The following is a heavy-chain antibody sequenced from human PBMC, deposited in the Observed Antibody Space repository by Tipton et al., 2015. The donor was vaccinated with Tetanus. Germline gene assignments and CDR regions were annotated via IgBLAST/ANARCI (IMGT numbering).Heavy chain of an antibody. Sequence: TLSLTCNVSGASMSSSSYYWDWIRQPPGKGLEWLAYISGSGTTNSNYYLKSRITMTRDTSRNQFSLTLTSVTAADTAVYYCARANYDSFKKGPFDSWGQGSLVIVSS. D-gene: IGHD3-3*01. CDR1: GASMSSSSYY. J-gene: IGHJ4*02. V-gene: IGHV4-61*05. CDR2: ISGSGTT. CDR3: ARANYDSFKKGPFDS.